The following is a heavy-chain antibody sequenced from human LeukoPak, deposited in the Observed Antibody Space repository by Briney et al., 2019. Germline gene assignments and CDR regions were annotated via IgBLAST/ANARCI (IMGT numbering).Heavy chain of an antibody. CDR1: GFTFSSYA. D-gene: IGHD6-13*01. CDR3: AKSSSSWYRFDY. Sequence: GGSLRLXCAASGFTFSSYAMSWVRQAPGKGLEWVSAISGSGGSRYYADSVKGRFTISRDNSKNTLYLQMNSLRAEDTAVYYCAKSSSSWYRFDYWGQGTLVTVSS. CDR2: ISGSGGSR. J-gene: IGHJ4*02. V-gene: IGHV3-23*01.